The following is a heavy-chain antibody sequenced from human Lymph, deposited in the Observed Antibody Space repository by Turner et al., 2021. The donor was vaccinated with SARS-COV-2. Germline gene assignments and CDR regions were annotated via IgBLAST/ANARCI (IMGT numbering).Heavy chain of an antibody. V-gene: IGHV3-23*01. Sequence: EVQLLESGGGLVQPGGSLRLSCPASGFTFSSYAMSWVRQAPGKGLEWVSAISGRGGDTYYADSVKGRFTISRDNSKNTLYLQMNSLRAEDTAVYYCAKGVRGAMIVVVIPYFDYWGEGTLVTVSS. CDR3: AKGVRGAMIVVVIPYFDY. CDR2: ISGRGGDT. D-gene: IGHD3-22*01. CDR1: GFTFSSYA. J-gene: IGHJ4*02.